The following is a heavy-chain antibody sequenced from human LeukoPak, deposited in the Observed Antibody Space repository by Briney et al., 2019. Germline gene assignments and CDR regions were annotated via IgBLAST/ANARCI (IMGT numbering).Heavy chain of an antibody. D-gene: IGHD5-18*01. Sequence: ASVKVSCKASGYTFTSYGISWVRQAPGQGLEWMGWISAYNGNTNYAQKLQGRVTMTIDTSTSTAYMELRSLRSDDTAVYYCASTNVDTAMTPGWGQGTLVTVSS. J-gene: IGHJ4*02. V-gene: IGHV1-18*01. CDR3: ASTNVDTAMTPG. CDR2: ISAYNGNT. CDR1: GYTFTSYG.